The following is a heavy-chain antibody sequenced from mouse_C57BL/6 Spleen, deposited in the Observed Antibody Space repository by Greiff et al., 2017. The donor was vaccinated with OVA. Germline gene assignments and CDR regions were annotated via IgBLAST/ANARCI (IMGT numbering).Heavy chain of an antibody. CDR2: INPNNGGT. CDR3: ARWRIYYGSSYGY. CDR1: GYTFTDYN. V-gene: IGHV1-22*01. Sequence: VQLKQSGPELVKPGASVKMSCKASGYTFTDYNMHWVKQSHGKSLEWIGYINPNNGGTSYNQKFKGKATLTVNKSSSTAYMELRSLTSEDSAVYYCARWRIYYGSSYGYWGQGTLVTVSA. J-gene: IGHJ3*01. D-gene: IGHD1-1*01.